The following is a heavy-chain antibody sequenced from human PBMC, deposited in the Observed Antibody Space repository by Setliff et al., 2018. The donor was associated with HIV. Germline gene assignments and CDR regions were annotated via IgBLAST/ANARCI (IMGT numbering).Heavy chain of an antibody. D-gene: IGHD3-22*01. J-gene: IGHJ4*02. CDR2: IYYTGST. V-gene: IGHV4-59*08. CDR3: ARGLSFYDPGGFDY. CDR1: GGPISSYY. Sequence: PSETLSLTCTVSGGPISSYYWSWMRQPPGKGLEWIGYIYYTGSTNCNPSLKSRVTISVDTSKNQFSLKLSSVTAADTAVYYCARGLSFYDPGGFDYWGQGTLVTVSS.